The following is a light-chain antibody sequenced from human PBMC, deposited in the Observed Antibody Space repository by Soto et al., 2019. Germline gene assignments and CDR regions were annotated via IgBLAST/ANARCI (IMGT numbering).Light chain of an antibody. J-gene: IGKJ3*01. V-gene: IGKV1-39*01. CDR1: QSISNY. Sequence: DIQLTQSPSSLSASVGDRVTITCRASQSISNYLNWFQQKPGKAPKLLIYAASNLQSGVPSRFSGSGSGTHFTLTISSVQPQDFATYYCQESYSVPFFTFGPGTKVDIK. CDR3: QESYSVPFFT. CDR2: AAS.